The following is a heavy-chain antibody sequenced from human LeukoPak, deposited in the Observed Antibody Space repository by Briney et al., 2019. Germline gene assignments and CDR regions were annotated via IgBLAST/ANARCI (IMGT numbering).Heavy chain of an antibody. CDR2: ISGSGGST. D-gene: IGHD3-22*01. J-gene: IGHJ4*02. CDR3: ARERADYYDSSGYYY. CDR1: GFTFSSYA. Sequence: PGGSLRLSCAASGFTFSSYAMSWVRQAPGKGLEWVSAISGSGGSTYYADSVKGRFTISRDNSKNTLYLQMNSLRAEDTAVYYCARERADYYDSSGYYYWGQGTLVTVSS. V-gene: IGHV3-23*01.